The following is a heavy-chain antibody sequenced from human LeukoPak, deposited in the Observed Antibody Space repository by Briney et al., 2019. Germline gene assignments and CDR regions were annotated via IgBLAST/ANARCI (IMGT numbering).Heavy chain of an antibody. J-gene: IGHJ4*02. D-gene: IGHD2-2*01. V-gene: IGHV3-11*04. Sequence: GGSLRLSCAASGFTFSDYYMNWIRQAPGKGLEWVSYISSSGSIIYSADSVKGRFTISRDNAKNSLYLQMNSLRAEDTAVYYCARDQMHCSSTSCPFDYWGQGTLVTVSS. CDR1: GFTFSDYY. CDR2: ISSSGSII. CDR3: ARDQMHCSSTSCPFDY.